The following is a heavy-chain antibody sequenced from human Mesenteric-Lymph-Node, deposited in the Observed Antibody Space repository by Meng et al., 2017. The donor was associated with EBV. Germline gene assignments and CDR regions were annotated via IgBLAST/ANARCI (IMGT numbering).Heavy chain of an antibody. Sequence: VQLQGRGPGPVVYSGALSLTFAGSGASSSGNNGLSWGGHSPGQGLQGMGKSYHCVGTNNNPSHANRVTVSVDKSKNNFSLNLRSVTAADTGVYYCATSVQYCRSSDGFHCFDPWGQGTLVTVSS. D-gene: IGHD2-2*01. J-gene: IGHJ5*01. CDR2: SYHCVGT. V-gene: IGHV4-4*02. CDR1: GASSSGNNG. CDR3: ATSVQYCRSSDGFHCFDP.